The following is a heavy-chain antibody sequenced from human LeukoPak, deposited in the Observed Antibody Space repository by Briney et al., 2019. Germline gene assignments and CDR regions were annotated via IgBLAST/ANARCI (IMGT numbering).Heavy chain of an antibody. Sequence: SETLSLTCTVSGGSISSYYWSWIRQPPGKGLEWIGYIYYSGSTNYNPSLKSRVTISLDTSKIQFSLKLSSVTAADTAVYYCARDSGSYYGWYFDLWGRGTLVTVSS. V-gene: IGHV4-59*01. CDR2: IYYSGST. D-gene: IGHD1-26*01. CDR1: GGSISSYY. J-gene: IGHJ2*01. CDR3: ARDSGSYYGWYFDL.